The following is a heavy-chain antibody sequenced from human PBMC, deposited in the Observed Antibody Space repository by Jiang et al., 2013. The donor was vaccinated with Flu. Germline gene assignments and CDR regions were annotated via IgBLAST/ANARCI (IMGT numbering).Heavy chain of an antibody. D-gene: IGHD6-19*01. CDR2: IYTSGST. CDR3: AREGIAVAGPDSNWFDP. J-gene: IGHJ5*02. CDR1: GGSISSGSYY. Sequence: GPGLVKPSGTLSLTCTVSGGSISSGSYYWSWIRQPAGKGLEWIGRIYTSGSTNYNPSLKSRVTISVDTSKNQFSLKLSSVTAADTAVYYCAREGIAVAGPDSNWFDPWGQGTLVTVSS. V-gene: IGHV4-61*02.